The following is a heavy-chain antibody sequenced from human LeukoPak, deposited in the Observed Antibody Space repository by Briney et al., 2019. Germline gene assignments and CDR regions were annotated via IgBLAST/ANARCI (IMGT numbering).Heavy chain of an antibody. CDR3: ARDGGQWLGIDY. D-gene: IGHD6-19*01. J-gene: IGHJ4*02. CDR2: IYYSGST. CDR1: GGSISSGGHY. V-gene: IGHV4-61*08. Sequence: SETLSLTCTVSGGSISSGGHYWSWIRQHPGKGLEWIGYIYYSGSTNYNPSLKSRVTISVDTSKNQFSLKLSSVTAADTAVYYCARDGGQWLGIDYWGQGTLVTVSS.